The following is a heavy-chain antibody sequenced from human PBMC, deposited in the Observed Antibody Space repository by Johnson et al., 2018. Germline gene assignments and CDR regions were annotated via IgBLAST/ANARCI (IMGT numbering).Heavy chain of an antibody. CDR1: GFTFSSHG. CDR2: IWYDGSNK. Sequence: QVQLVQSGGAVVQXGRSLRLSCEASGFTFSSHGMHWVRQAPGKGLEWVAVIWYDGSNKYYADSVKGRFTISRDNSKNTLYLQMDSLRVEDTTVYYCARDQGGGYSSSSGAFDIWGQGTMVTVSS. V-gene: IGHV3-33*01. D-gene: IGHD6-6*01. J-gene: IGHJ3*02. CDR3: ARDQGGGYSSSSGAFDI.